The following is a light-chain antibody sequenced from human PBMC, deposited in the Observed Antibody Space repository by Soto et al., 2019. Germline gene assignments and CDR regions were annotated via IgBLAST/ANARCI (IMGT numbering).Light chain of an antibody. CDR2: AAS. Sequence: ATQMTQSPSSLSASVGDRVIFTCRASQDIANNLDWYQQKPGKPPKLLVNAASTLQSGVPSRFSGSGSGTDFTLTISSLQPEDLATYYCLQDYYCPLSFGGGTKVDIK. CDR1: QDIANN. J-gene: IGKJ4*01. CDR3: LQDYYCPLS. V-gene: IGKV1-6*01.